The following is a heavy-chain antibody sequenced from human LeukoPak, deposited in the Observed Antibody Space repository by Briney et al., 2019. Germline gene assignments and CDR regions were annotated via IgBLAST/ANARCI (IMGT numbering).Heavy chain of an antibody. CDR3: ASEYSSSSGHF. CDR1: GSTFSYYW. CDR2: INSDGGTT. D-gene: IGHD6-6*01. J-gene: IGHJ4*02. V-gene: IGHV3-74*01. Sequence: GGSPRLSCAASGSTFSYYWMHWVRQAPGKGLVSVSRINSDGGTTSYADSVKGRLTISRDNAKNTLYLQMNSLRAKDTAVYYCASEYSSSSGHFWGQGTLVTVSS.